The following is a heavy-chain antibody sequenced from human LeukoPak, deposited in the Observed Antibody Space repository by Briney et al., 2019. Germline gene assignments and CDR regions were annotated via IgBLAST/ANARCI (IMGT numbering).Heavy chain of an antibody. CDR3: AKDVGKWESLHFSDY. CDR1: GFTFSSNA. CDR2: ITSTGGGT. J-gene: IGHJ4*02. D-gene: IGHD1-26*01. Sequence: GGSLRLSCAASGFTFSSNAMSWVRQAPGKGLEWVSAITSTGGGTYYADSVKGRFTISRDDSRNTLYLQMNSLRGDDTAVYYCAKDVGKWESLHFSDYWGQGTLVTVSS. V-gene: IGHV3-23*01.